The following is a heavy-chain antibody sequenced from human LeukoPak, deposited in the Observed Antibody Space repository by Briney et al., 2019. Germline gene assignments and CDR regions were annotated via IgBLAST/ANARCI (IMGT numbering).Heavy chain of an antibody. J-gene: IGHJ1*01. Sequence: GGSPRLSCAASGFTFSSYAMSWVRQAPGKGLEWVSAISGSGGSTYYADSVKGRFTISRDNSRNTLYLQMNSLRAEDTAVYYCAKDPVTTIAEYFQHWGQGTLVTVSS. CDR3: AKDPVTTIAEYFQH. V-gene: IGHV3-23*01. D-gene: IGHD4-17*01. CDR1: GFTFSSYA. CDR2: ISGSGGST.